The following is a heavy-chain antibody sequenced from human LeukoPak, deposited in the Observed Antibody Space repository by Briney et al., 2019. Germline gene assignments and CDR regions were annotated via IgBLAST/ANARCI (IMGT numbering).Heavy chain of an antibody. D-gene: IGHD4-17*01. CDR2: INPDGSAE. CDR3: ARLFGGVTTFDY. V-gene: IGHV3-7*01. Sequence: GGSLRLSCAASGFSISNYWMSWVRQGPGKGLEWVASINPDGSAERYVDSVKGRFTISRDNAKNSTYLQMNSLSAKDTALFYCARLFGGVTTFDYWGQGTLVTVPS. CDR1: GFSISNYW. J-gene: IGHJ4*02.